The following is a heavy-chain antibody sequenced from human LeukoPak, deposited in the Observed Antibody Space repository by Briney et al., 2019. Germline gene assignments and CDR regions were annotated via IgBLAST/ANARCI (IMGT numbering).Heavy chain of an antibody. Sequence: ASEKVSCKASGYTFTSYGISWVRQAPGQGLEWMGWISTYNGYANYAQKLQGRVTMTTETSTSTAYMELRSLRSDDTAVYYCARNSSDWYGYMDVWGKGTTVTVSS. CDR3: ARNSSDWYGYMDV. J-gene: IGHJ6*04. CDR1: GYTFTSYG. D-gene: IGHD6-19*01. V-gene: IGHV1-18*01. CDR2: ISTYNGYA.